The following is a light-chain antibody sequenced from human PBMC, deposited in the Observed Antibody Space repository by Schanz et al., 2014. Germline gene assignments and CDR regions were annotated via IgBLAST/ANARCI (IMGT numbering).Light chain of an antibody. V-gene: IGLV1-51*01. CDR3: QSYDSSLSGFVV. J-gene: IGLJ2*01. CDR1: TSNIGNYY. Sequence: QSVLTQPPSVSAAPGLKVTISCSGGTSNIGNYYVSWYQQLPGTAPKLFIYDDSQRPSGIPDRFSASKSGTSASLAITGLQAEDEADYYCQSYDSSLSGFVVFGGGTKLTVL. CDR2: DDS.